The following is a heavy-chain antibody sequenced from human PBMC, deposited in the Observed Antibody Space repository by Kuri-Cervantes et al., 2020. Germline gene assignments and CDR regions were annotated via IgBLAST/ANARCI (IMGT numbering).Heavy chain of an antibody. V-gene: IGHV4-30-4*01. Sequence: SETLSLTCTVSGGSISSGDYYWSWIRQPPGKVLEWIGYIYYSGSTYYNPSLKSRVTISVDTSKNQFSLKLSSVTAADTAVYYCASSGSYYYNWFDPWGQGTLVTVSS. CDR3: ASSGSYYYNWFDP. J-gene: IGHJ5*02. CDR1: GGSISSGDYY. D-gene: IGHD1-26*01. CDR2: IYYSGST.